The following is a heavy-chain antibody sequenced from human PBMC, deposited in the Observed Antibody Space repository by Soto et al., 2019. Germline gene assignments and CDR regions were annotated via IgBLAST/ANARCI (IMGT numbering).Heavy chain of an antibody. CDR2: INPSGGSR. CDR3: ATPEPYYYDSSGYYYFQH. Sequence: ASVKVSCKASGYTFTSYYMHWVRQAPGQGLEWMGIINPSGGSRSYAQKFQGRVTMTRDTSTSTVYMELSSLRSEDTAVYYCATPEPYYYDSSGYYYFQHWGQGILVTVSS. CDR1: GYTFTSYY. D-gene: IGHD3-22*01. V-gene: IGHV1-46*01. J-gene: IGHJ1*01.